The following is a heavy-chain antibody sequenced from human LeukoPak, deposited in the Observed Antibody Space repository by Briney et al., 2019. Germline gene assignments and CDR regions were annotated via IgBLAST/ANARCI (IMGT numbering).Heavy chain of an antibody. CDR3: AKWPFDY. CDR2: ISWNSGSI. Sequence: GRSLRLSCAASGFTFDDYAMHWVRQAPGKGLEWVSGISWNSGSIGYADSVEGRFTISRDNAKNSLYLQMNSLRAEDTALYYCAKWPFDYWGQGTLVTVSS. J-gene: IGHJ4*02. D-gene: IGHD5-12*01. CDR1: GFTFDDYA. V-gene: IGHV3-9*01.